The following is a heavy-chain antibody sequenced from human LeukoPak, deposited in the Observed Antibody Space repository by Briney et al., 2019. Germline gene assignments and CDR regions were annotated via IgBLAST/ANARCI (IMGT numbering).Heavy chain of an antibody. Sequence: SETLSLTCTVSGGSISSYYWSWVRQPPGKGLEWMGYIYYSGSTNYNPSLKSRVTISVDTSKNQFSLKLSSVTAADTAVYYCARVSMITFGGVTALDAFDIWGQGTMVTVSS. CDR3: ARVSMITFGGVTALDAFDI. D-gene: IGHD3-16*01. CDR1: GGSISSYY. J-gene: IGHJ3*02. CDR2: IYYSGST. V-gene: IGHV4-59*01.